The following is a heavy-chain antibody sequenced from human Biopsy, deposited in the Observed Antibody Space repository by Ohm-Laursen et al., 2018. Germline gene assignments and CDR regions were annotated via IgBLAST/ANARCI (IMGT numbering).Heavy chain of an antibody. CDR3: ARDSSRRAREGGMDV. CDR1: GFSVSSYD. Sequence: SLRLSCAATGFSVSSYDMNWVRQAPGKGLEWVSYISESSSHIYDADSVRGRYTVARDIAKNSLYLQLNSLRVEDTAVDYCARDSSRRAREGGMDVWGQGTMVTVSS. V-gene: IGHV3-21*01. J-gene: IGHJ6*02. CDR2: ISESSSHI. D-gene: IGHD6-6*01.